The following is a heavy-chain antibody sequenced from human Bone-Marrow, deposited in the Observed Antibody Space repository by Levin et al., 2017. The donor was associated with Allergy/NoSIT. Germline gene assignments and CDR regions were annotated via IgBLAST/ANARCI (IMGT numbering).Heavy chain of an antibody. CDR2: ISGSGGST. D-gene: IGHD4-17*01. CDR1: GFTFSSYA. CDR3: AKDGHDYGDCPYYYYMDV. Sequence: PGGSLRLSCAASGFTFSSYAMSWVRQAPGKGLEWVSAISGSGGSTYYADSVKGRFTISRDNSKNTLYLQMNSLRAEDTAVYYCAKDGHDYGDCPYYYYMDVWGKGTTVTVSS. J-gene: IGHJ6*03. V-gene: IGHV3-23*01.